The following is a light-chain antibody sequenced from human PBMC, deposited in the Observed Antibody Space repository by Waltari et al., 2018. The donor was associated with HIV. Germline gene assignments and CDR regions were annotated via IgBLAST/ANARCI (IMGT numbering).Light chain of an antibody. J-gene: IGKJ4*01. Sequence: EILLTQSPGTLSLSPGERVTLSCRASQNITSSYLAWYQQKPGQPPRLLIYGASTRATGIGDRFSGSRSGTDFTLSISRLEPKDYAVYFCQQYGNSPVTFGGGTTVEIK. CDR1: QNITSSY. V-gene: IGKV3-20*01. CDR2: GAS. CDR3: QQYGNSPVT.